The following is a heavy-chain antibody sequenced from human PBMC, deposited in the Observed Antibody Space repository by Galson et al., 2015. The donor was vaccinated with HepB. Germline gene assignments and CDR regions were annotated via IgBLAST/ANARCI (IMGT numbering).Heavy chain of an antibody. V-gene: IGHV3-48*02. Sequence: SLRLSCAASGFTFNIYSMNWVRQAPGKGLEWVSYITRDTSTINYADSVKGRFTISRDNAKNSLYLQMNSLRHDDTAVYYCARSVAGSFDYWGQGTLVTVSS. CDR2: ITRDTSTI. D-gene: IGHD6-19*01. CDR1: GFTFNIYS. CDR3: ARSVAGSFDY. J-gene: IGHJ4*02.